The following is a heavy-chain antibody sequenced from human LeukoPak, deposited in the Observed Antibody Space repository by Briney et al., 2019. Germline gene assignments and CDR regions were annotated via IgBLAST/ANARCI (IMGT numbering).Heavy chain of an antibody. CDR3: ARTSLGYYMDV. CDR2: IYYSGST. V-gene: IGHV4-39*01. CDR1: GGSISSSSYY. J-gene: IGHJ6*03. Sequence: SETLSLTCTVSGGSISSSSYYWGWIRQPPGKGLEWIGSIYYSGSTYYNPSLKSRVTISVDTSKNQFSLKLSSVTAADTAVYYCARTSLGYYMDVWGKGTTVTISS.